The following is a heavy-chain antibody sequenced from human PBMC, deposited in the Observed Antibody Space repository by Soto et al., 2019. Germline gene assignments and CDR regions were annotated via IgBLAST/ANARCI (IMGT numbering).Heavy chain of an antibody. Sequence: PSETLSLTCTVSGGSISGYYWSWIRQPPGKGLEGIGYIYYSGSTSYNPSLKSRLTISVDTSKNQFSLRLTSVTAADTAVYYCARYAILCLCFDYWGQVTLVTLSS. J-gene: IGHJ4*02. V-gene: IGHV4-59*01. CDR3: ARYAILCLCFDY. CDR1: GGSISGYY. D-gene: IGHD2-21*01. CDR2: IYYSGST.